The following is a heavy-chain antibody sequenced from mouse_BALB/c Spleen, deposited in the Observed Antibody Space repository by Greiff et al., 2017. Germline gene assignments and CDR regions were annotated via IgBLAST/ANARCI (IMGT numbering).Heavy chain of an antibody. CDR2: IDPANGNT. D-gene: IGHD2-10*02. J-gene: IGHJ4*01. Sequence: EVQLVESGAELVKPGASVKLSCTASGFNIKDTYMHWVKQRPEQGLEWIGRIDPANGNTKYDPKFQGKATITADTSSNTAYLQLSSLTSEDTAVYYCARSAYGNMDYWGQGTSVTVSS. V-gene: IGHV14-3*02. CDR3: ARSAYGNMDY. CDR1: GFNIKDTY.